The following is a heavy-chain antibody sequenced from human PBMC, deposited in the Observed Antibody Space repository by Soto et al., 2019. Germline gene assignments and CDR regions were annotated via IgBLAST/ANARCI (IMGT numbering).Heavy chain of an antibody. V-gene: IGHV4-34*01. J-gene: IGHJ5*02. CDR3: ASKIVVVVAATNVNWFDP. CDR2: INHSGST. D-gene: IGHD2-15*01. Sequence: SETLSLTCAVYGGSFSGYYWSWIRQPPGKGLEWIGEINHSGSTNYNPSLKSRVTISVDTSKNQFSLKLSSVTAADTAVYYCASKIVVVVAATNVNWFDPWGQGTLVTVSS. CDR1: GGSFSGYY.